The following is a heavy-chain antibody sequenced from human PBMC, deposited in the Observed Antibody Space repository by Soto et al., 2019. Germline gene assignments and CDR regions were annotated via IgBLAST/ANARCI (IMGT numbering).Heavy chain of an antibody. Sequence: VGSLRLSCAASGFTFSSYAMSWFRQAPGKGLEWVSAISGSGGSTYYADSVKGRFTISRDNSKNTLYLQMNSLRAEDTAVYYCAKVPLVVPAANFDYWGQGTLVTVSS. D-gene: IGHD2-2*01. CDR1: GFTFSSYA. CDR2: ISGSGGST. J-gene: IGHJ4*02. V-gene: IGHV3-23*01. CDR3: AKVPLVVPAANFDY.